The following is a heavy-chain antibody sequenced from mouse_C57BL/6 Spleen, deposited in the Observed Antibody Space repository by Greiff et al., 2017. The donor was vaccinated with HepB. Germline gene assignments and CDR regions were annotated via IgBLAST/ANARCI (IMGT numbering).Heavy chain of an antibody. D-gene: IGHD1-1*01. V-gene: IGHV1-55*01. J-gene: IGHJ2*01. Sequence: QVQLQQPGAELVKPGASVKMSCKASGYTFTSYWITWVKPRPGQGLEWIGDIYPGSGSTNYNEKFKSKATLTVDTSSSTAYMQLSSLTSEDSAVYYCARERDYYGSSYEDYWGQGTTLTVSS. CDR3: ARERDYYGSSYEDY. CDR1: GYTFTSYW. CDR2: IYPGSGST.